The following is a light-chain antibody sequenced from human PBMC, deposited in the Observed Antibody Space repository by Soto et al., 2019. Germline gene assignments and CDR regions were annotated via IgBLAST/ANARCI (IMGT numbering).Light chain of an antibody. CDR3: QSYNDWPFA. V-gene: IGKV3-15*01. CDR2: GGS. J-gene: IGKJ2*01. CDR1: ESLXGF. Sequence: EIVLTQSPATLSXSPXXXXXXXXXXXESLXGFLAWYQQKPGQSPRLLIYGGSTRATGIPARFSGSGSATDFTLTISSLQSEDFAVYFCQSYNDWPFASGLGTKLEI.